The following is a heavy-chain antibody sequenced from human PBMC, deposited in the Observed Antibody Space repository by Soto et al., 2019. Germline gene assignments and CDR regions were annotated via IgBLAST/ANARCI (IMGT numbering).Heavy chain of an antibody. D-gene: IGHD2-15*01. J-gene: IGHJ6*02. Sequence: SGGSLRLSCAASGFTFSSYGMHWVRQAPGKGLEWGAVISYDGSNKYYADSVKGRFTISRDNSKNTLYLQMNSLRAEDTAVYYCATSDCSGGSCYSRYYYGMDVWGQGTTVTASS. CDR3: ATSDCSGGSCYSRYYYGMDV. V-gene: IGHV3-30*03. CDR2: ISYDGSNK. CDR1: GFTFSSYG.